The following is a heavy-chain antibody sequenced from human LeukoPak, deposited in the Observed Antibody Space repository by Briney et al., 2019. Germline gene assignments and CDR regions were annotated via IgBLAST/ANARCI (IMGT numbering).Heavy chain of an antibody. CDR2: ISGSGGST. Sequence: GGCLRLSCAASGFTFSSYAMSWVRQAPGKGLEWDSAISGSGGSTYYADSVKGRFTISRDNSKNTLYLQMNSLRAEDTAVYYCARDLGYSLVRGVISSYYYGMDVWGQGTTVTVSS. D-gene: IGHD3-10*01. CDR1: GFTFSSYA. J-gene: IGHJ6*02. CDR3: ARDLGYSLVRGVISSYYYGMDV. V-gene: IGHV3-23*01.